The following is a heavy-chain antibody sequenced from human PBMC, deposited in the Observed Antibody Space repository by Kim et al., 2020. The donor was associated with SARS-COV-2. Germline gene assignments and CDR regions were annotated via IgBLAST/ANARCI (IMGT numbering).Heavy chain of an antibody. CDR1: GFTFSSYA. CDR3: AKASSWYYYYGMDV. Sequence: GGSLRLSCAASGFTFSSYAMSWVRQAPGKGLEWVSGLSGSGGSTDYADSVKGRFTISRDNSKNTLYLQMNSLRAEDTAEYYCAKASSWYYYYGMDVWGQGTTVTVSS. J-gene: IGHJ6*02. CDR2: LSGSGGST. V-gene: IGHV3-23*01. D-gene: IGHD6-13*01.